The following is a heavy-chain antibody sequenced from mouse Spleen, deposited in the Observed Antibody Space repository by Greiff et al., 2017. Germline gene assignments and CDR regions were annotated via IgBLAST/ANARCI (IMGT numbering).Heavy chain of an antibody. CDR3: ARGHWDGNY. V-gene: IGHV1-61*01. D-gene: IGHD4-1*01. Sequence: VQLQQPGAELVRPGSSVKLSCKASGYTFTSYWMDWVKQRPGQGLEWIGNIYPSDSETHYNQKFKDKATLTVDKSSSTAYMQLSSLTSEDSAVYYCARGHWDGNYWGQGTTLTVSS. J-gene: IGHJ2*01. CDR1: GYTFTSYW. CDR2: IYPSDSET.